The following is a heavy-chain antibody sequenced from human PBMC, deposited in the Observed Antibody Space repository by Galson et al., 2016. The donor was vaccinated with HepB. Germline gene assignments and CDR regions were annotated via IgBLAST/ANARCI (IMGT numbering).Heavy chain of an antibody. J-gene: IGHJ4*02. Sequence: PSLTCTVSGGSISSGDYYWSWIRQPPGKGLEWIAYIYYSGSSGNTYYTPSLKSRVTISVDTSKNQFSLWLTSVTAADTALYYCARTVFGVVVPDLYFDFWGQGSLVTVSS. CDR1: GGSISSGDYY. CDR3: ARTVFGVVVPDLYFDF. CDR2: IYYSGSSGNT. D-gene: IGHD3-3*01. V-gene: IGHV4-30-4*01.